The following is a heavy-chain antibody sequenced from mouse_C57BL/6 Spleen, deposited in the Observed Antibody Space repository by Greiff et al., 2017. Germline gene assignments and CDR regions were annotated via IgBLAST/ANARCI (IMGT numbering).Heavy chain of an antibody. CDR2: IDPNSGGT. Sequence: VKLQESGAELVKPGASVKLSCKASGYTFTSYWMHWVKQRPGRGLEWIGRIDPNSGGTKYNEKFKSKATLTVDKPSSTAYMQLSSLTSEDSAVYYCARSLYGNYVYYYAMDYWGQGTSVTVSS. V-gene: IGHV1-72*01. D-gene: IGHD2-1*01. J-gene: IGHJ4*01. CDR1: GYTFTSYW. CDR3: ARSLYGNYVYYYAMDY.